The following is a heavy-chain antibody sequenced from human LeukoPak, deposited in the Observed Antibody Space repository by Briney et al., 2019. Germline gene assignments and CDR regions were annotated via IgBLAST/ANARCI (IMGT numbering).Heavy chain of an antibody. J-gene: IGHJ4*02. CDR1: GFTFSDAW. V-gene: IGHV3-15*01. CDR3: AREGSLYGYHSFDS. D-gene: IGHD5-18*01. Sequence: PGGSLRLSCAASGFTFSDAWMTWVRQAPGKGLEWVGRIKPTETDGGAPYYSAPVKGRFTISRADSTDRLYLHMNSLKTEDTAVYFCAREGSLYGYHSFDSWGQGTLVTVSS. CDR2: IKPTETDGGAP.